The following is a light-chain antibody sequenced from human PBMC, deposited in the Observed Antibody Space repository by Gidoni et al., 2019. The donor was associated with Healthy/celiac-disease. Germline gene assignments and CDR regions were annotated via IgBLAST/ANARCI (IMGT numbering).Light chain of an antibody. CDR2: AAS. CDR1: HGISSY. Sequence: EIQLTQSPSFRSGYVGDRVTITCRASHGISSYLAWYQNKPGIAPKLLIYAASTLQSGVPSRFSGSGSGSEFTLTISSLHPEDFATYYCLQFNSYSPSTFGPGTKVDIK. V-gene: IGKV1-9*01. J-gene: IGKJ3*01. CDR3: LQFNSYSPST.